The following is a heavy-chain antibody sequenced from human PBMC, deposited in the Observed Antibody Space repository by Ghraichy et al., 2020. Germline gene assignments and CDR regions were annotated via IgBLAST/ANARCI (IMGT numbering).Heavy chain of an antibody. J-gene: IGHJ3*02. CDR3: AREMWILGLEVGAFGI. D-gene: IGHD5-18*01. V-gene: IGHV1-69*13. CDR2: IIPIFGTA. CDR1: GGTFSSYA. Sequence: SVKVSCKASGGTFSSYAISWVRQAPGQGLEWMGGIIPIFGTANYAQKFQGRVTITADESTSTAYMELSSLRSEDTAVYYCAREMWILGLEVGAFGIWGQGTMVTVSS.